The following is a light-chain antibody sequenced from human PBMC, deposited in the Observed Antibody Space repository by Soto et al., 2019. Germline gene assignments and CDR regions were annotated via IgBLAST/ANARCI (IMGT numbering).Light chain of an antibody. V-gene: IGLV1-44*01. CDR2: NTD. Sequence: QSVLTQPPSVSGTPGQRVTISCSGSISNIGSNPVSWYQQVPGTAPRLLISNTDQRPSGVPDRFSGSKSVTSASLAISGLQSEDEANYYCASWDDSLDGRLFGGGTQLTVL. J-gene: IGLJ3*02. CDR1: ISNIGSNP. CDR3: ASWDDSLDGRL.